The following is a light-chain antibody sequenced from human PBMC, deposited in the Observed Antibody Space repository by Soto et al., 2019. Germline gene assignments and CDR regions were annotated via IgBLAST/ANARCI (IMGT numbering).Light chain of an antibody. Sequence: QSALAQPRSVSGSPGQSVTISCTGTSSDVGGYNYVSWYQQHPGKAPKLIIYNVNKRPSGVPDRFSGSKSGNTAFLTFSGLQAEDEADYYCCSYAGSYTWVFGGGTQLTVL. V-gene: IGLV2-11*01. CDR2: NVN. J-gene: IGLJ3*02. CDR3: CSYAGSYTWV. CDR1: SSDVGGYNY.